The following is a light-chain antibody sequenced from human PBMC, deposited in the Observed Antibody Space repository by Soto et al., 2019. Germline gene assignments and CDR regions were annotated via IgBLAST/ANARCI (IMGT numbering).Light chain of an antibody. V-gene: IGKV3-15*01. CDR3: QQYSNWPRT. CDR2: AAS. CDR1: RSVSNN. Sequence: ETVMTQSPATLSVSPGDTATLSCRASRSVSNNLAWYQQKPGQAPRLLIYAASTRATGIPARFSGSGSGTEFTLAITNLKSEDFAVYYCQQYSNWPRTFGQGTRVDIK. J-gene: IGKJ1*01.